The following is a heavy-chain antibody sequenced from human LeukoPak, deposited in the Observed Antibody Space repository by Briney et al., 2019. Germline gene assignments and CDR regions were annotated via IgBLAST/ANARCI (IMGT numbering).Heavy chain of an antibody. Sequence: SVKVSCKASGGTFSSYAISWVRQAPGQGLEWMGRIIPIFGTANYAQKFQGRVTITTDESTSTAYMELSSLRSEDTAVYYCARRHPWEWEDAFDIWSQGTMVTASS. D-gene: IGHD1-26*01. J-gene: IGHJ3*02. V-gene: IGHV1-69*05. CDR2: IIPIFGTA. CDR1: GGTFSSYA. CDR3: ARRHPWEWEDAFDI.